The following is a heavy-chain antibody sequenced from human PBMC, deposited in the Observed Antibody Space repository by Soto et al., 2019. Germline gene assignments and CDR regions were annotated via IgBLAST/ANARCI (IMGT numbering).Heavy chain of an antibody. V-gene: IGHV4-30-2*01. CDR2: ILHTGGT. Sequence: SETLSLTCAFSVGSISVGGFAWSWIRQPPGKGLEWIGYILHTGGTQYNPSLKSRVSMSVDKSKNQFSLHLTSVTAADTAVYYCARLQFGEGFDYWGQGALVTVS. CDR1: VGSISVGGFA. CDR3: ARLQFGEGFDY. J-gene: IGHJ4*02. D-gene: IGHD3-10*01.